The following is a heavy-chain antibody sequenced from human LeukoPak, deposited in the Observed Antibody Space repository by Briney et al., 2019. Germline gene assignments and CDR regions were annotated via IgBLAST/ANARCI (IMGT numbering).Heavy chain of an antibody. J-gene: IGHJ4*02. V-gene: IGHV4-31*03. CDR3: ARSIAVAGTLDY. CDR2: IYYSGST. CDR1: GGSISSGGYY. Sequence: SETLSLTCTVSGGSISSGGYYWSWLRQHPGKGLEWIGYIYYSGSTYYNPSLKSRVTISVDTSKNQFSLKLSSVTAADTAVYYCARSIAVAGTLDYWGQGTLVTVSS. D-gene: IGHD6-19*01.